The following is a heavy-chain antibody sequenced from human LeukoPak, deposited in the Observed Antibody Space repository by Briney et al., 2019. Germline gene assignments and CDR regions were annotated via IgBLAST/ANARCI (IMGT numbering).Heavy chain of an antibody. D-gene: IGHD3-9*01. CDR1: GYTFTGYY. Sequence: ASVKVSCKASGYTFTGYYIHWVRQAPGQGLEWMGWIKPNSGGTNYAQKFQGRVTMTRDTSISTAYMELSRLRSDDTAVYYCAREGAYYDILTGQTTHYYYYYMDVWGKGTTVTISS. CDR3: AREGAYYDILTGQTTHYYYYYMDV. V-gene: IGHV1-2*02. CDR2: IKPNSGGT. J-gene: IGHJ6*03.